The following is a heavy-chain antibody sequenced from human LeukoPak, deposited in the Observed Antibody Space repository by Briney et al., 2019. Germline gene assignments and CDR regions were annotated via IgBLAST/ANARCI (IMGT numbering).Heavy chain of an antibody. D-gene: IGHD6-25*01. CDR3: ARGGRVVYSSGWFDP. V-gene: IGHV4-34*01. CDR1: GGSFSYYF. Sequence: SETLSLTCAVYGGSFSYYFWSWIRQPPGKGLEWIGEINHSGSTNYNPSLKSRVTISADTSKKQFSLKLRSVTAADTAVYYCARGGRVVYSSGWFDPWGQGTLVTVSS. CDR2: INHSGST. J-gene: IGHJ5*02.